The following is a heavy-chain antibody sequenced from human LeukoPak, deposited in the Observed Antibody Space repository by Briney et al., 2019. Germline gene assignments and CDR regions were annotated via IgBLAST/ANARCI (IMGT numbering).Heavy chain of an antibody. J-gene: IGHJ4*02. V-gene: IGHV4-39*07. CDR1: GGSISSSSYY. D-gene: IGHD6-19*01. CDR3: ASLYSSGWYPDY. Sequence: SETLSLTCTVSGGSISSSSYYWGWIRQPPGKGLEWIGSIYYSGSTYYNPSLKSRVTISVDTSKNQFSLKLSSVTAADTAVYYCASLYSSGWYPDYWGQGTLVTVSS. CDR2: IYYSGST.